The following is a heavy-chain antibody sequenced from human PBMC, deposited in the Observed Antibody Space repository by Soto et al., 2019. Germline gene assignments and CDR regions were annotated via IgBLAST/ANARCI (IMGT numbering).Heavy chain of an antibody. CDR3: ARVRGNYFDY. V-gene: IGHV4-59*01. J-gene: IGHJ4*02. CDR1: GDAISNCY. CDR2: IFYTGTT. Sequence: SETLSLTCTVSGDAISNCYWGWIRQPPGKGLEWIGHIFYTGTTNYTPSLKSRVTMSVHTSMNQFSLKLSSVTAADTAMYHCARVRGNYFDYWGQGTLVTVSS. D-gene: IGHD1-26*01.